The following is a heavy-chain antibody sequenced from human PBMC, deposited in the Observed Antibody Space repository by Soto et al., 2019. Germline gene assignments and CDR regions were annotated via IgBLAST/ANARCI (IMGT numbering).Heavy chain of an antibody. CDR2: IWYDGSRQ. J-gene: IGHJ3*01. Sequence: QVQLVESGGGVVQPGGYLRLSCAASGFTFSDYGMHWVRQAPGKGLEWVAVIWYDGSRQYYADSVKGRFTISRDNLKNTIYLLGTSLRAEDTGVYYCARDRNSGSYDSFDVWGQGTMLTVSS. CDR1: GFTFSDYG. CDR3: ARDRNSGSYDSFDV. D-gene: IGHD1-26*01. V-gene: IGHV3-33*01.